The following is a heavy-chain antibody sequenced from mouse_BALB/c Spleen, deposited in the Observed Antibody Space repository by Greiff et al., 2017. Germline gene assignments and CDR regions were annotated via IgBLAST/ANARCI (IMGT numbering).Heavy chain of an antibody. CDR2: ISTYYGDA. V-gene: IGHV1S137*01. CDR1: GYTFTDYA. CDR3: ARKDGSAYFAY. D-gene: IGHD1-1*01. Sequence: VNVVESGAELVRPGVSVKISCKGSGYTFTDYAMHWVKQSHAKSLEWIGVISTYYGDASYNQKFKGKATMTVDKSSSTAYMELARLTSEDSAIYYCARKDGSAYFAYWGQGTLVTVSA. J-gene: IGHJ3*01.